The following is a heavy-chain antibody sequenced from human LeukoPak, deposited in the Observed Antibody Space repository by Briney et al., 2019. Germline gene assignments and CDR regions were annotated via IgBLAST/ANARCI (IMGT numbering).Heavy chain of an antibody. Sequence: GGSLRLSCAASGFTFSGSAMHWVRQASGKGLESVGRIRSKANSYATAYAASVKGRFTISRYDSKNTAYLQMNSLKTEDTAVYYCTRPAAPCGDCNLYYFDYWGQGTLVTVSS. CDR2: IRSKANSYAT. CDR1: GFTFSGSA. D-gene: IGHD2-21*02. J-gene: IGHJ4*02. CDR3: TRPAAPCGDCNLYYFDY. V-gene: IGHV3-73*01.